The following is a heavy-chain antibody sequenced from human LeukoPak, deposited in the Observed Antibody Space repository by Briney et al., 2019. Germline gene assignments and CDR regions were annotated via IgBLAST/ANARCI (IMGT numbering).Heavy chain of an antibody. CDR2: IYYRGST. CDR1: GGSFSGYY. CDR3: ARLYGNFQNYYDY. D-gene: IGHD1-7*01. J-gene: IGHJ4*02. V-gene: IGHV4-34*11. Sequence: SETLSLTCAVYGGSFSGYYWSWIRQPPGKGLEWIGYIYYRGSTFYNPSLRGRVTISVDTSKNHFSVKLTSVTTADTAVYYCARLYGNFQNYYDYWGQGTLVTVSS.